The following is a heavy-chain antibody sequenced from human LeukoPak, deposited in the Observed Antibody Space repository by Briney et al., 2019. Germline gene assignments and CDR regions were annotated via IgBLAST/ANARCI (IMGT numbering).Heavy chain of an antibody. J-gene: IGHJ6*03. Sequence: SETLSLTCTVSGGSISSYYWGWIRQPPGKGLEWIGSIYHSGSTYYNPSLKSRVTISVDTSKNQFSLKLSSVTAADTAVYYCARDGVVITPEGDYYYYYYMDVWGKGTTVIVSS. CDR3: ARDGVVITPEGDYYYYYYMDV. V-gene: IGHV4-38-2*02. CDR1: GGSISSYY. D-gene: IGHD3-3*01. CDR2: IYHSGST.